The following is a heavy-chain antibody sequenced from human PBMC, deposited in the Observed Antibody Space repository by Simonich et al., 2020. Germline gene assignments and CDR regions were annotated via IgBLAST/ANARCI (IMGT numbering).Heavy chain of an antibody. CDR3: ARQRVLMVYAIDY. J-gene: IGHJ4*02. Sequence: QLQLQESGPGLVKPSETLSLTCTVSGGSISRSGYYWGWIHQPPGKGLVCIGSIDYSVSTYYNPARKSRVTIAVDTSKNQFSLKLSSVTAADTAVYYCARQRVLMVYAIDYWGQGTLVTVSS. CDR1: GGSISRSGYY. V-gene: IGHV4-39*01. CDR2: IDYSVST. D-gene: IGHD2-8*01.